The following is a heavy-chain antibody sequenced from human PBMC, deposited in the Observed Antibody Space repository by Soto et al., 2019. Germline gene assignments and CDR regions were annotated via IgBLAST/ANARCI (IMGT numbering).Heavy chain of an antibody. CDR1: RYIFTAYF. D-gene: IGHD1-1*01. CDR3: ASHDPGARFAP. V-gene: IGHV1-2*02. CDR2: INPNNGAT. J-gene: IGHJ5*02. Sequence: QVQLVQSGAEVKKPGASVKVSCKAPRYIFTAYFMHWVRQAPGQGLEWMGWINPNNGATHYGLSFQGRVTMTRDKSISTAYMELSSMRSDDTSVYDCASHDPGARFAPGGQGTLVIVSS.